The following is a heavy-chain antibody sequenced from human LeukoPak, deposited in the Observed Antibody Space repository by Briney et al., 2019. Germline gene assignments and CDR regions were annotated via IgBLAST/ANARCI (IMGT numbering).Heavy chain of an antibody. CDR3: ASPLDTAMVRIDY. J-gene: IGHJ4*02. Sequence: PSETLSLTCTVSGGSISSYYWSWIRQPPGKGLEWIGSIYYSGSTYYNPSLKSRVTISVDTSKNQFSLKLSSVTAADTAVYYCASPLDTAMVRIDYWGQGTLVTVSS. V-gene: IGHV4-39*07. CDR2: IYYSGST. CDR1: GGSISSYY. D-gene: IGHD5-18*01.